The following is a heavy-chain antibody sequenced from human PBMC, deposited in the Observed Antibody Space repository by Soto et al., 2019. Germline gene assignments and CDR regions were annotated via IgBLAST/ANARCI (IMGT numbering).Heavy chain of an antibody. CDR2: IYYTGST. J-gene: IGHJ4*02. CDR3: ARDFGVY. V-gene: IGHV4-61*01. Sequence: SSPLALTGTCSGVSISSGNYDWIWIRQPPGKGLEWNGYIYYTGSTNYNPSLKSRVTISVDTSKNQFSLKLSSVTAADTAVYYCARDFGVYWGQGTLVTVSS. CDR1: GVSISSGNYD. D-gene: IGHD2-8*01.